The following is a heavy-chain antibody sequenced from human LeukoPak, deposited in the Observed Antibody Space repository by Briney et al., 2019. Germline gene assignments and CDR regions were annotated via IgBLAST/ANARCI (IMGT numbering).Heavy chain of an antibody. J-gene: IGHJ4*02. Sequence: SETLSLTCAVYGGSFSGYYWSWIRQPPGKGLEWIGEINHSGSTNYNPSLKSRVTISVDTSKNQFSLKLSSVTAADTAVYYCARSRYSSSSTLDYWGQGTLVTVSS. CDR2: INHSGST. CDR1: GGSFSGYY. V-gene: IGHV4-34*01. CDR3: ARSRYSSSSTLDY. D-gene: IGHD6-6*01.